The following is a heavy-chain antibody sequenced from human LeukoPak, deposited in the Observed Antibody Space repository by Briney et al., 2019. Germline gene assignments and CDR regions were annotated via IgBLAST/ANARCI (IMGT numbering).Heavy chain of an antibody. Sequence: TGGSLRLSCAASEFTFSSYSMSWVRQAPGKGLEWVSFITSSSSTIYYADSVKGRFTISRDNAKKSLYLQMNSLRAEDTAVYYCARGIAEIDYWGQGTLVTVSS. V-gene: IGHV3-48*01. D-gene: IGHD1-14*01. CDR3: ARGIAEIDY. CDR2: ITSSSSTI. J-gene: IGHJ4*02. CDR1: EFTFSSYS.